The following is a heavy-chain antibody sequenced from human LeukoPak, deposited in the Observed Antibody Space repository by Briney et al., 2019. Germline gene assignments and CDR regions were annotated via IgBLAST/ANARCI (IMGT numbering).Heavy chain of an antibody. CDR3: ARGYSKMATMVDYFDY. Sequence: GGSLRLSCAASGFTFSDYYMSWIRQAPGKGLEWVSYISSSGSTIYYADSVKGRFTISRDNAKNSLYLQMNSLRAEDTAVYYCARGYSKMATMVDYFDYWGQGTLVTVSS. CDR2: ISSSGSTI. J-gene: IGHJ4*02. CDR1: GFTFSDYY. D-gene: IGHD5-24*01. V-gene: IGHV3-11*04.